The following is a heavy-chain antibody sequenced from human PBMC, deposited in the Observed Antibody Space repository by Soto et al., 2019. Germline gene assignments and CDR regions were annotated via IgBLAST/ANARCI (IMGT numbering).Heavy chain of an antibody. CDR3: ARGVVTAMGASNWFDP. Sequence: SETLSLTCTVSGGSISSGGYYWSWTRQHPGKGLEWIGYIYYSGSTYYNPSLKSRVTISVDTSKNQFSLKLSSVTAADTAVYYCARGVVTAMGASNWFDPWGQGTLVTVSS. D-gene: IGHD2-21*02. CDR1: GGSISSGGYY. V-gene: IGHV4-31*03. CDR2: IYYSGST. J-gene: IGHJ5*02.